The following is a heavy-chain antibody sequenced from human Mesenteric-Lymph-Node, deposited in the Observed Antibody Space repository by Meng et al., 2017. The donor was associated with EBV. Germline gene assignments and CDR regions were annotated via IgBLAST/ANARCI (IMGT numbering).Heavy chain of an antibody. J-gene: IGHJ4*02. CDR3: ARAGAYYDVLTGFDY. Sequence: YLQVSGSRLVKPAHTLSLTCGVFGGSLSSGGYPWNCIRQTPGRVLEWIGYIYHTGTTYYHPSLKSRVTMSVDRSTNQFSLWLKSVTAADTAIYYCARAGAYYDVLTGFDYWGQGTLVTVSS. D-gene: IGHD3-9*01. CDR1: GGSLSSGGYP. CDR2: IYHTGTT. V-gene: IGHV4-30-2*01.